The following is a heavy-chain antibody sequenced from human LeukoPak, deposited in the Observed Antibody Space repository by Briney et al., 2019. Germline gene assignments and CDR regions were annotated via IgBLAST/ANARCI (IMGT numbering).Heavy chain of an antibody. Sequence: SETLSLTCTVSGGSISSNSYYWGWIRQPPGKELEWIGSIYYSGSTNYNPSLKSRVTISVDTSKNQFSLKLSSVTAADTAVYYCARCPPAKYSSSQTIDYFDYWGQGTLVTVSS. D-gene: IGHD6-13*01. CDR3: ARCPPAKYSSSQTIDYFDY. CDR2: IYYSGST. CDR1: GGSISSNSYY. V-gene: IGHV4-39*07. J-gene: IGHJ4*02.